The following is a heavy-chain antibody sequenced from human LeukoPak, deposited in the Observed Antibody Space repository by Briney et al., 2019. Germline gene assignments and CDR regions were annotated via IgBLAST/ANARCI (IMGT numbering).Heavy chain of an antibody. CDR2: IRTDGVTT. J-gene: IGHJ4*02. V-gene: IGHV3-23*01. CDR3: VKDDGWVQYAN. D-gene: IGHD5-24*01. CDR1: GFTFDDHT. Sequence: GGSLRLSCAASGFTFDDHTMHWVRQAPGKGLEWVSGIRTDGVTTYYADSVKGRFIISRDNSKNTVYLQMNSLSAEDAAVYYCVKDDGWVQYANWGQGTLVTVSS.